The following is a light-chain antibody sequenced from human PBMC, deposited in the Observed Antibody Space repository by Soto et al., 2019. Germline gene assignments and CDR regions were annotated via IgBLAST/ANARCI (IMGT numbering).Light chain of an antibody. V-gene: IGLV1-44*01. CDR1: GSNIGGNT. CDR3: AAWDDSLKGPV. J-gene: IGLJ2*01. CDR2: GTN. Sequence: QSVLTQPPSASGTPGQRVTISCSGSGSNIGGNTVNWYQQLPGAAPKLLIYGTNQRPSGVPDRFSGSKSGTAAPLAISGLQSEEEADYYCAAWDDSLKGPVFGGGTKLTVL.